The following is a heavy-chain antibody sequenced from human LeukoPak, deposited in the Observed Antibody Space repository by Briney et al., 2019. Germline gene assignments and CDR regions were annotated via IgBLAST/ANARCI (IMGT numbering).Heavy chain of an antibody. D-gene: IGHD2-8*02. V-gene: IGHV3-73*01. CDR1: GFTFSGSA. Sequence: GGSLKLSCAASGFTFSGSAVHWVRQASGKGLEWVGRISSKGNNYATAYTASVKGRFTISRDDSKNTAYLQMDSLKTEDTAVYYCTRRDDITLVVPNDYWGQGTLVTVSS. J-gene: IGHJ4*02. CDR2: ISSKGNNYAT. CDR3: TRRDDITLVVPNDY.